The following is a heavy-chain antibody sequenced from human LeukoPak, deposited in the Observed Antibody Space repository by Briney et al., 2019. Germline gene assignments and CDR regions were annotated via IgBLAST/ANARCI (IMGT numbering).Heavy chain of an antibody. CDR2: IRSDGSNK. Sequence: GGSLRLSCAASGFTFSGSGMHWVRQAPGKGLEWVTFIRSDGSNKYYTDSVKGRFTISRDNSKNTLYLQMDSLRAEDTAVYYCARDYDFWSGYYSPTRGYFGYWGQGTLVIVVS. D-gene: IGHD3-3*01. CDR1: GFTFSGSG. V-gene: IGHV3-30*02. CDR3: ARDYDFWSGYYSPTRGYFGY. J-gene: IGHJ4*02.